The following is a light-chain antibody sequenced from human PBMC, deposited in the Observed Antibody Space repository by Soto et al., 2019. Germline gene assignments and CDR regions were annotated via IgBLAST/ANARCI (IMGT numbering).Light chain of an antibody. J-gene: IGKJ5*01. CDR1: QTISSW. V-gene: IGKV1-5*03. Sequence: DIQMTQSPSTLSGSVGDRVTITCRASQTISSWLAWYQQKPGKAPKLLIYKASTLKSGVPSRFSGSGSGTDFTLTISSLQPEDFATYYCQQSYSIPTFGQGTRLEIK. CDR3: QQSYSIPT. CDR2: KAS.